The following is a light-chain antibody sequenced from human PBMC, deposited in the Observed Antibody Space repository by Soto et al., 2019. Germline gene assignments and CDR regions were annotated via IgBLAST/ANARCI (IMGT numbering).Light chain of an antibody. J-gene: IGLJ2*01. CDR1: SSNIGSNI. CDR3: AAWDDSLNGVV. Sequence: QSVLTQPPSASGTPGQRVTISCSGSSSNIGSNIVNWYQQLPGTAPKRLIYSSNRRPSGVPDRFSGSKSGTSASLAISGLQSEDEADYYCAAWDDSLNGVVFGGGTKLTVL. CDR2: SSN. V-gene: IGLV1-44*01.